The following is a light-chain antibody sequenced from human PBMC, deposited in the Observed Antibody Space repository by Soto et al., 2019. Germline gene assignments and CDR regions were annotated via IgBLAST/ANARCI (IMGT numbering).Light chain of an antibody. V-gene: IGKV3-11*01. CDR1: QSIGLA. J-gene: IGKJ1*01. CDR3: QQYGSSPWT. Sequence: EIVLTQSPATLSLSPGERATLSCRASQSIGLAIAWYQHKPGQAPRLLIFDASQRATGIPARFRGSGSGTDFTLSISSLEPEDFAVYYCQQYGSSPWTFGQGTKVDIK. CDR2: DAS.